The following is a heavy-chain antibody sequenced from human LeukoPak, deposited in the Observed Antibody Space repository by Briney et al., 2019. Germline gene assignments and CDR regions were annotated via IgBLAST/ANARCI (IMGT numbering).Heavy chain of an antibody. D-gene: IGHD3-10*01. CDR2: ISSSSSYI. J-gene: IGHJ4*02. CDR1: EFTFSSYS. V-gene: IGHV3-21*01. Sequence: PGGSLRLSCAASEFTFSSYSMNWVRQAPGKGLEWVSSISSSSSYIYYADLVKGRFTISRDNAKNSLYLQMNSLRAEDTAVYYCARDLAPGGDWGQGTLVTVSS. CDR3: ARDLAPGGD.